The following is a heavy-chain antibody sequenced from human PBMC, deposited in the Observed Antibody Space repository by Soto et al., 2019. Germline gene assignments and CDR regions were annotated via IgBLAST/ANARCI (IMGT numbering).Heavy chain of an antibody. CDR3: ATTNIVVVTAIAAFDI. V-gene: IGHV4-59*11. CDR2: TYYSGST. D-gene: IGHD2-21*02. CDR1: GGSFGSHD. J-gene: IGHJ3*02. Sequence: ETLSITGSVSGGSFGSHDWSWIRQPPGKGLEWIGYTYYSGSTNYNRSLNSRVTISVDTSKNQFSLKLSSVTAADAAVYYCATTNIVVVTAIAAFDIWGQGTMVTVSS.